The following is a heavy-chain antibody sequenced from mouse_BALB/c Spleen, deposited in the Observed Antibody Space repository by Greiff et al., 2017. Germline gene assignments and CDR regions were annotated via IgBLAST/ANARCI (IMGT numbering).Heavy chain of an antibody. CDR3: ARHGRLRAWFAY. CDR1: GFAFSSYD. D-gene: IGHD2-4*01. J-gene: IGHJ3*01. CDR2: ISSGGGST. Sequence: EVKVMESGGGLVKPGGSLKLSCAASGFAFSSYDMSWVRQTPEKRLEWVAYISSGGGSTYYPDTVKGRFPISRDNAKNTLYLQMSSLKSEDTAMYYCARHGRLRAWFAYWGQGTLVTVSA. V-gene: IGHV5-12-1*01.